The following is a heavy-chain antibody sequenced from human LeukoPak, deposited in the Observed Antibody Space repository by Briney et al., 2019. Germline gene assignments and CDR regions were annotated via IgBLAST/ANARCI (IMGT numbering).Heavy chain of an antibody. CDR2: IIPIFGTA. D-gene: IGHD6-6*01. CDR3: ARDRGYSSSSGYWFDP. CDR1: GGTFSSYA. J-gene: IGHJ5*02. V-gene: IGHV1-69*01. Sequence: SVKVSCKASGGTFSSYAISWVRQAPGQGLEWMGGIIPIFGTANYAQKFQGRVTITADESTSTAYMELSSLRSEDTAVYYCARDRGYSSSSGYWFDPWGQGTLVTVSS.